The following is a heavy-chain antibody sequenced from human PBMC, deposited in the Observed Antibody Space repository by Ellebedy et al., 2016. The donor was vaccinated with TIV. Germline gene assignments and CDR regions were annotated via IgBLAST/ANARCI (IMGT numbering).Heavy chain of an antibody. CDR1: GFIFSDYP. J-gene: IGHJ4*02. Sequence: PGGSLRLSCATSGFIFSDYPMSWVRQAPGKGLEWVAFIWYDGGNKYYADSVKGRFTISRDNSKNTLYLQMNNVGAEDTAVFYCARNRHVERGDCLDYWGQGTLVTVSS. CDR2: IWYDGGNK. D-gene: IGHD2-21*02. CDR3: ARNRHVERGDCLDY. V-gene: IGHV3-33*08.